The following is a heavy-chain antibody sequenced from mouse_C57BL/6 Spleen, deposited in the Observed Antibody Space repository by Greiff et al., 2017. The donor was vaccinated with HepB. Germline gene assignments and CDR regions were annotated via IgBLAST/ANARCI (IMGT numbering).Heavy chain of an antibody. V-gene: IGHV5-16*01. CDR1: GFTFSDYY. CDR3: ARESNYYGSSLWYFDV. J-gene: IGHJ1*03. D-gene: IGHD1-1*01. Sequence: DVMLVESEGGLVQPGSSMKLSCTASGFTFSDYYMAWVRQVPEKGLEWVANINYDGSSTYYLDSLKSRFIISRDNAKNILYLQMSSLKSEDTATYYCARESNYYGSSLWYFDVWGTGTTVTVSS. CDR2: INYDGSST.